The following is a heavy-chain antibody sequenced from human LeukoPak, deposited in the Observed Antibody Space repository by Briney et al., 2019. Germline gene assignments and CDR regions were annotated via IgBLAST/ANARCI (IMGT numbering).Heavy chain of an antibody. Sequence: GESLKISCKGSGYSFATYWIGWVRQTPGKGLEWRGIIYPGDSDTRYSPSFQGQVTISADKSINTAYLQWSSLKASDTAMYYCARHQTVGATRSPFDYWGQGTLVTVSS. V-gene: IGHV5-51*01. CDR3: ARHQTVGATRSPFDY. CDR2: IYPGDSDT. D-gene: IGHD1-26*01. CDR1: GYSFATYW. J-gene: IGHJ4*02.